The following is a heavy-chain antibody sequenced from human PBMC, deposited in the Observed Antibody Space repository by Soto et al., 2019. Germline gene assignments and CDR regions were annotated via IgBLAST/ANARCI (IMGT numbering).Heavy chain of an antibody. D-gene: IGHD6-13*01. CDR3: AKDQPGVAARFDY. CDR2: ISGSGSST. Sequence: EVQLLESGGGLVQPGGSLRLSCAASGFTFNNYAMSWVRQAPGKGLEWVSSISGSGSSTYYADSVKGRFTISRDNSKNTLYLQLNTLRAEDTAVHYCAKDQPGVAARFDYWGQGTLVTVSS. V-gene: IGHV3-23*01. CDR1: GFTFNNYA. J-gene: IGHJ4*02.